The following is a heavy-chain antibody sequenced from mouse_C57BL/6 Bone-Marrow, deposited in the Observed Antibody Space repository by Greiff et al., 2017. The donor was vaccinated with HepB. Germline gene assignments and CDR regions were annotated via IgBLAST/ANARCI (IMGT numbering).Heavy chain of an antibody. CDR3: ARYSYYVRNVDV. D-gene: IGHD2-12*01. J-gene: IGHJ1*03. Sequence: VQLQQSVAELVRPGASVKLSCTASGFNIKNTYMHWVKQRPEQGLEWIGRIDPANGNTKYAPKFQGKATITADTSTNTAYLHHTSLTSEDTAIYYDARYSYYVRNVDVWGTGTTVTVSA. CDR1: GFNIKNTY. CDR2: IDPANGNT. V-gene: IGHV14-3*01.